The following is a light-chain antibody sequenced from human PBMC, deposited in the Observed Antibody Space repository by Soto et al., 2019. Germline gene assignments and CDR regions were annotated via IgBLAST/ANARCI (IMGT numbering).Light chain of an antibody. J-gene: IGLJ1*01. CDR1: SSDVGSYNL. CDR3: CSYAGSGTYV. V-gene: IGLV2-23*01. CDR2: EAS. Sequence: QSALTQPASVSGSPGQSITISCTGTSSDVGSYNLVSWYRQHPGEAPKLMIYEASKRPSGVSNRFSGSKSGNTASLTISGIQADDESEYFCCSYAGSGTYVFGTGTKVTVL.